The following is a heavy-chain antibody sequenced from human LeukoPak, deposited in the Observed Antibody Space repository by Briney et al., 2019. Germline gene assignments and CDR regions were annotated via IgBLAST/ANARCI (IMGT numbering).Heavy chain of an antibody. CDR3: AQEVGSDLWFFDL. J-gene: IGHJ2*01. CDR2: IASDGGVK. CDR1: RFTFNSYG. D-gene: IGHD3/OR15-3a*01. Sequence: GGSLRLSCVVSRFTFNSYGVHWVRQAPGKGLEWVAVIASDGGVKYYADPVKGRFTTSRANSNNTAYMQMNSLTAEDTAVFYCAQEVGSDLWFFDLWGRSTLVTVSS. V-gene: IGHV3-30*18.